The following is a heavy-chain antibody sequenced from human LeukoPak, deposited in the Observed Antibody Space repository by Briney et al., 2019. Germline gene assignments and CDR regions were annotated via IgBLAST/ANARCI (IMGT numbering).Heavy chain of an antibody. J-gene: IGHJ4*02. CDR3: AKLEIPGLTWQIDY. V-gene: IGHV3-23*01. Sequence: GGSLRLSCAASGFTFSSYAMSWVRQAPGKGLEWVSAISGSGGSTYYADSVKGRFTISRDNSKNTLYLQMNSLRAEDTAVYYCAKLEIPGLTWQIDYWGQGTLVTVSS. CDR1: GFTFSSYA. D-gene: IGHD1-7*01. CDR2: ISGSGGST.